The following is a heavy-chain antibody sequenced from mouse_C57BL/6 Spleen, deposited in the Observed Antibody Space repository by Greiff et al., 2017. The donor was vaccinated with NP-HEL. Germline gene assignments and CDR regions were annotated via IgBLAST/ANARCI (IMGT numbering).Heavy chain of an antibody. V-gene: IGHV5-17*01. J-gene: IGHJ4*01. D-gene: IGHD2-1*01. CDR1: GFTFSDYG. CDR2: ISSGSSTI. Sequence: EVHLVESGGGLVKPGGSLKLSCAASGFTFSDYGMHWVRQAPEKGLEWVAYISSGSSTIYYADTVKGRFTITRDNAKNTLFLQMTSLRSEDTAMYYCARLYGNYDAMDYWGQGTSVTVSS. CDR3: ARLYGNYDAMDY.